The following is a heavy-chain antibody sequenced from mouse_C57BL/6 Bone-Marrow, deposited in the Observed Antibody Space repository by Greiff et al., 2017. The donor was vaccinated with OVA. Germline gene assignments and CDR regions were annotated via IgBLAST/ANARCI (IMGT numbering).Heavy chain of an antibody. CDR2: IRHKANGYTT. CDR3: ARYRREDYVDY. J-gene: IGHJ2*01. V-gene: IGHV7-3*01. Sequence: EVKLMESGGGLVQPGGSLSLSCAASGFTFTDYYMSWVRQPPGKALEWLGFIRHKANGYTTEYSVYVKGRFTISRDKSQSILYLQMNALRAEDSAADYCARYRREDYVDYWGQGTTLTVSS. CDR1: GFTFTDYY.